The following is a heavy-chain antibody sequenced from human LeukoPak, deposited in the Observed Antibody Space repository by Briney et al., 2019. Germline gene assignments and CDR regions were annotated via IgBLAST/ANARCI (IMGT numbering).Heavy chain of an antibody. J-gene: IGHJ4*02. D-gene: IGHD3-10*01. V-gene: IGHV3-11*04. Sequence: GGSLRLSCAASGFTFSDYYMSWIRQAPGKGLEWVSYISSSGSTIYYADSVKGRFTVSRDNAKNLVFLQMNSLRAEDTAVYYCAKSRFGELSTDYWGQGTLVTVSS. CDR2: ISSSGSTI. CDR1: GFTFSDYY. CDR3: AKSRFGELSTDY.